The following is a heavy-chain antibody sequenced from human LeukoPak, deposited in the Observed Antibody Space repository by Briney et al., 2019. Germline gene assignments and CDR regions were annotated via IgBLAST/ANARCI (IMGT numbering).Heavy chain of an antibody. CDR2: ISGSGGRT. V-gene: IGHV3-23*01. CDR3: AKLGHCSSVSCYMNWFDP. J-gene: IGHJ5*02. D-gene: IGHD2-2*01. CDR1: GFTFSSYA. Sequence: GGSLRLSCAASGFTFSSYAMSWVRQAPGKGLEWVSAISGSGGRTYFADSVKGRFTISRDNSKSTLYLQMNSLRAEDTAIYYCAKLGHCSSVSCYMNWFDPWGQGTLVTVSS.